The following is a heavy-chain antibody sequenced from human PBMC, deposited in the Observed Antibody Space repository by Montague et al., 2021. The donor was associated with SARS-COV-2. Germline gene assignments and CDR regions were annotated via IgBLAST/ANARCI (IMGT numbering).Heavy chain of an antibody. CDR3: ARVPYRLLFVPRYYGMDV. Sequence: SETLSLTCVVSGDSISTDNWWTWVRLPPGKGLEWVGEIYHTGSTKYKPSLKSRVSMSVDTSKNQFSLKLSSATAADTAVYYCARVPYRLLFVPRYYGMDVWGQGTTVTVS. D-gene: IGHD2-2*01. J-gene: IGHJ6*02. CDR1: GDSISTDNW. CDR2: IYHTGST. V-gene: IGHV4-4*02.